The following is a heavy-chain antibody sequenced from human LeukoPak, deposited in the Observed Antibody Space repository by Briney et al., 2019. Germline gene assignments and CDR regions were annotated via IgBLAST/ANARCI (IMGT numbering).Heavy chain of an antibody. V-gene: IGHV3-7*03. CDR3: ARGGWSRGWFDP. Sequence: AVGSPRVSWAAARLNFSTYYMTWVSQAPGKGQEWVAGIKQDGSENYYVDSVKGRFTISRDNSKNSLYLQMNSLRAEDTAVYYCARGGWSRGWFDPWGQGTLVSVSS. D-gene: IGHD3-22*01. CDR1: RLNFSTYY. J-gene: IGHJ5*02. CDR2: IKQDGSEN.